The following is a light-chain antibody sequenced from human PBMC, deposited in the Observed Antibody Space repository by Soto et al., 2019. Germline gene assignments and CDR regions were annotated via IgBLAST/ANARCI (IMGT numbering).Light chain of an antibody. J-gene: IGKJ2*01. V-gene: IGKV3-20*01. CDR3: QQYGYTPPFT. CDR1: QSVTSTY. Sequence: EIVLTQSPGTLSLSPGETATLSCRASQSVTSTYFAWYQQKPGQAPRLLIHGASSRATGTPDRFSGSGSGTDFTLTISGLDPEDFVVYYCQQYGYTPPFTFGQGTRVEI. CDR2: GAS.